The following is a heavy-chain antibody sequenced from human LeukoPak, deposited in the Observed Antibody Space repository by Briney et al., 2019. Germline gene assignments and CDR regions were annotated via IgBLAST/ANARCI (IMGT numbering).Heavy chain of an antibody. CDR3: ARAYRPYYYDSSGRPPLDY. V-gene: IGHV1-18*01. CDR1: GYTFTSYG. Sequence: ASVKVSCKASGYTFTSYGSSWVRQAPGQGLEWMGWISAYNGNTNYAQKLQGRVTMTTDTSTSTAYMELRSLRSDDTAVYYCARAYRPYYYDSSGRPPLDYWGQGTLVTVSS. J-gene: IGHJ4*02. CDR2: ISAYNGNT. D-gene: IGHD3-22*01.